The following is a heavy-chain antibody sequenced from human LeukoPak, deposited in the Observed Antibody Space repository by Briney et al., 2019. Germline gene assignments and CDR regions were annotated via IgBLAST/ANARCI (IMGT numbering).Heavy chain of an antibody. J-gene: IGHJ6*02. CDR2: INPNSGGK. CDR1: GYTFTGYY. V-gene: IGHV1-2*02. Sequence: ASVKVSCTASGYTFTGYYMHWVRQAPGQGLEWMGWINPNSGGKNYAQKFQGRVTMTRDTSISTAYMELSRLRSDDTAVYYCAREVTMIVVVITTSPYYGMDVWGQGTTVTVSS. CDR3: AREVTMIVVVITTSPYYGMDV. D-gene: IGHD3-22*01.